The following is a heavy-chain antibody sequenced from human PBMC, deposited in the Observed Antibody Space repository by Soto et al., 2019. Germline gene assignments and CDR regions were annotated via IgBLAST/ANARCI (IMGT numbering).Heavy chain of an antibody. CDR3: ARDLGVVITAEYFQH. Sequence: PGGSPRLSCEASGFTFTMYWMHWVRQAPGKGLVWVSRVNSDGTGTTYADSVKGRFTVSRDNAKNSVFLQMDSLRAEDAGVYFCARDLGVVITAEYFQHWGQGXLVTVSS. CDR2: VNSDGTGT. V-gene: IGHV3-74*01. J-gene: IGHJ1*01. CDR1: GFTFTMYW. D-gene: IGHD3-22*01.